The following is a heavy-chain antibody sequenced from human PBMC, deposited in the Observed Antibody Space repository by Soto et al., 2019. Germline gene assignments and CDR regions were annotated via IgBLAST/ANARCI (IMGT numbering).Heavy chain of an antibody. J-gene: IGHJ5*02. CDR1: GGSISSYY. Sequence: SETLSLTCTVSGGSISSYYWSWIRQPPGKGLEWIGYIYYSGSTNYNPSLKSRVTISVDTSKNQFSLKLSSVTAADTAVYYYARGFVLFDPWGQGTLVTVSS. CDR3: ARGFVLFDP. CDR2: IYYSGST. V-gene: IGHV4-59*01.